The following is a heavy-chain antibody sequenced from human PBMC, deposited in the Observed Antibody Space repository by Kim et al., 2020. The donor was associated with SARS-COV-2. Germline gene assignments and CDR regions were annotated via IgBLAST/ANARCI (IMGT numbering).Heavy chain of an antibody. CDR2: ISYDGSNK. CDR1: GFTFSSYA. CDR3: ARGGYGSGSYYNYFDY. J-gene: IGHJ4*02. D-gene: IGHD3-10*01. V-gene: IGHV3-30*04. Sequence: GGSLRLSCAASGFTFSSYAMHWVRQAPGKGLEWVAVISYDGSNKYYADSVKGRFTISRDNSKNTLYLQMNSLRAEDTAVYYCARGGYGSGSYYNYFDYWGQGTLVTVSS.